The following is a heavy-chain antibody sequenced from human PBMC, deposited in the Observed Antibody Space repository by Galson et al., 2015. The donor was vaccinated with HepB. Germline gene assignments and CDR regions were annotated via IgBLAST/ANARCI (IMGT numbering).Heavy chain of an antibody. J-gene: IGHJ1*01. CDR3: ARLVGSNTLVRGDWNFQQ. Sequence: QSGAEVKKPGESLKISCKGSGYSFTTYWIGWVRQMPGKGLEWMGIIYPGDSDTRYGPSFQGQVTMSADKSISTAYLQWSSLKASDTAMYYCARLVGSNTLVRGDWNFQQWGQGTLVTVSS. CDR2: IYPGDSDT. CDR1: GYSFTTYW. V-gene: IGHV5-51*01. D-gene: IGHD3-10*01.